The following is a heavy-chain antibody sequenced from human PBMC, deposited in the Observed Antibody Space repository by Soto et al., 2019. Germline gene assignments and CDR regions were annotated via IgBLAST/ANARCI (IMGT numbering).Heavy chain of an antibody. D-gene: IGHD3-10*01. CDR3: AKGYYGSGSPDY. CDR2: ISGSDDT. V-gene: IGHV3-23*01. J-gene: IGHJ4*02. Sequence: GGSLRLSCAASGFTFSSYIMTWVRQAPGEGLEWVSSISGSDDTYYADFVKGRFTISRDNSKKTLYLQMNSLRAEDTAVYYCAKGYYGSGSPDYWGQGSLVTVSS. CDR1: GFTFSSYI.